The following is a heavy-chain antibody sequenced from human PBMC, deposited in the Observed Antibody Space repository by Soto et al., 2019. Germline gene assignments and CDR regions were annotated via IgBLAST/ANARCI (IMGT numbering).Heavy chain of an antibody. CDR2: IFPGDSDT. V-gene: IGHV5-51*01. CDR3: ARLVDGYPGY. D-gene: IGHD5-12*01. CDR1: GYTFTNQW. J-gene: IGHJ4*02. Sequence: PGESLKISCKASGYTFTNQWIGWVRQKPGKGLEWMGLIFPGDSDTRYSPSFQGQVTISADKSISTAFLQWSSLKASDTAMYYCARLVDGYPGYWGQGTLVTVSS.